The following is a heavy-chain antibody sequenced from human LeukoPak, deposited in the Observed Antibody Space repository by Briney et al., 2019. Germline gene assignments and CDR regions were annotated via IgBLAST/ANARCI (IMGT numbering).Heavy chain of an antibody. CDR1: GYTFTTYG. J-gene: IGHJ4*02. V-gene: IGHV1-8*01. CDR2: MNPSNGNT. D-gene: IGHD5-24*01. Sequence: ASVKLSCKASGYTFTTYGINWVRQATGQGLEWMGWMNPSNGNTGFAQKFQGRLTMTRDTSISTAYMELSSLRSEDTAVYYCARGLEMEVAAYWGQGTPITVSS. CDR3: ARGLEMEVAAY.